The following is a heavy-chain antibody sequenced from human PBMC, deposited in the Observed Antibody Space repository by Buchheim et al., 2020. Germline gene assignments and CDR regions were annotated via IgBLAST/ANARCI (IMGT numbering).Heavy chain of an antibody. D-gene: IGHD6-25*01. CDR1: GGSISRGAYS. CDR2: ILHIGSA. Sequence: QVQLLESASGLLRPSQTLSLTCAVSGGSISRGAYSWSWIRQSPGKGLEWIGSILHIGSANYNPSLKRRATISVAMSKQQIVLKLSSVTAADTAVYYCAMLASGWHWFDPWGQGTL. J-gene: IGHJ5*02. CDR3: AMLASGWHWFDP. V-gene: IGHV4-30-2*06.